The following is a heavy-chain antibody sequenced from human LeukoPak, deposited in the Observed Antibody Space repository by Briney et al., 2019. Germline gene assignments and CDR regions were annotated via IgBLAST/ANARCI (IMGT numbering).Heavy chain of an antibody. CDR1: GGTFSSYA. J-gene: IGHJ6*02. CDR3: ARTNDFWSDYGMDV. CDR2: IIPIFGTA. V-gene: IGHV1-69*13. D-gene: IGHD3-3*01. Sequence: GASVKVSCKASGGTFSSYAISWVRQAPGQGLEWMGGIIPIFGTANYAQKFQGRVTITADESTSPAYMELSSLRSEDTAVYYCARTNDFWSDYGMDVWGQGTTVTVSS.